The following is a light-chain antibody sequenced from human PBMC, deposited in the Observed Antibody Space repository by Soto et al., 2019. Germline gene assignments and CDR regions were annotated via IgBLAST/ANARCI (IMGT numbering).Light chain of an antibody. V-gene: IGKV3-20*01. Sequence: EMVLTQSPGTLSLSPGERATLSCRASQSISSSYLAWYQQKPGQAPRLLISGASSRATGIPHRFSGSGSGTDFTLTISRLEPEDFAVYYCQQYGSSPWTFGQGTKVEIK. CDR1: QSISSSY. CDR2: GAS. CDR3: QQYGSSPWT. J-gene: IGKJ1*01.